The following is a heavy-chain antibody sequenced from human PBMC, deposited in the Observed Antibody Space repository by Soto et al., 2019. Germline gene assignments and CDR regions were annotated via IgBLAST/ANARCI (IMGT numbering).Heavy chain of an antibody. Sequence: SETLSLTCTVSGGSISSGDYYWSWIRQPPGKGLEWIGFIYYSGSTHYHPSLRSRLTISVDTSKNQFSLELSSVTAADTAVYYCAGIVYDSSGYTYYFDYWGQGTLVTVSS. CDR3: AGIVYDSSGYTYYFDY. V-gene: IGHV4-30-4*01. CDR1: GGSISSGDYY. J-gene: IGHJ4*02. D-gene: IGHD3-22*01. CDR2: IYYSGST.